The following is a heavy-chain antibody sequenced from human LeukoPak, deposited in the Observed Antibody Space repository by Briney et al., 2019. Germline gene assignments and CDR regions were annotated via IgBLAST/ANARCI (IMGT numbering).Heavy chain of an antibody. CDR2: ISWNSGSI. D-gene: IGHD3-10*01. CDR3: ARGENGSFDR. Sequence: GRSLRLSCAASGFTFDDYAMHWVRQAPGKGLEWVSGISWNSGSIGYADSVKGRFTISRDNARNSVYMEMNDLIDEDTAFYYCARGENGSFDRWGQGTLVIVSS. J-gene: IGHJ4*02. CDR1: GFTFDDYA. V-gene: IGHV3-9*01.